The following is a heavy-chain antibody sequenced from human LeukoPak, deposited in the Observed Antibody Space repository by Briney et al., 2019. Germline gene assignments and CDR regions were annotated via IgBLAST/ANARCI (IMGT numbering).Heavy chain of an antibody. D-gene: IGHD3-10*01. V-gene: IGHV1-24*01. CDR2: FDPEDGET. J-gene: IGHJ5*02. CDR1: GYNHTELS. CDR3: ATSSSSGSYYGENWFDP. Sequence: APVEGSGKIFGYNHTELSMDWGCQAPGKGQEKKGGFDPEDGETIYAQKFQGRVTMTEDTSTDTAYMELSSLRSEDTAVYYCATSSSSGSYYGENWFDPWGQGTLVTVSS.